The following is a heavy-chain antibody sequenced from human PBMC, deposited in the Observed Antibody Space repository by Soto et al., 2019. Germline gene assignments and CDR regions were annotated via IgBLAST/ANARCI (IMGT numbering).Heavy chain of an antibody. CDR1: GGSISGGGHS. CDR3: AREIMPLTNDWYFDL. J-gene: IGHJ2*01. Sequence: QVQLQEAGPGLGKPSETLSLTCTVSGGSISGGGHSWSWIRQPPGRGLECIGHIFDSVSTYYNPSLKSRLTISVDTSKNQFSLRLSSVTAADTAVYYCAREIMPLTNDWYFDLWGRGTLVTVSS. D-gene: IGHD2-8*01. CDR2: IFDSVST. V-gene: IGHV4-30-4*01.